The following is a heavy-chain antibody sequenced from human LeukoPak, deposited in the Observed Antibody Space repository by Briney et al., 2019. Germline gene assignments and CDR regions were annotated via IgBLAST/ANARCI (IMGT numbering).Heavy chain of an antibody. J-gene: IGHJ4*02. CDR2: ITGSGGST. D-gene: IGHD5-24*01. Sequence: GSLRLSCAASGFTFSSYAMSWVRQAPGKGLEWVSAITGSGGSTYYGDSVKGRFTISRDNSKNTVYLQMNSLSAEDAAVYYCVKDDGWVQYANWGQGTLVTVSS. V-gene: IGHV3-23*01. CDR1: GFTFSSYA. CDR3: VKDDGWVQYAN.